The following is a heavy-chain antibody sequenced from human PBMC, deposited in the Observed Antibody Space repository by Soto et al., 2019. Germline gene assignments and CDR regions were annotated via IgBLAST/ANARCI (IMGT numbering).Heavy chain of an antibody. D-gene: IGHD3-3*01. J-gene: IGHJ4*02. Sequence: ASVKVSCKASGGTFSSYAISWVRQAPGQGLEWMGWISAYNGNTNYAQKLQGRVTMTTDTSTSTAYMELRSLRSDDTAVYYCASGYYDFWSGYFTPPDYWGQGTLVTVSS. CDR2: ISAYNGNT. CDR1: GGTFSSYA. V-gene: IGHV1-18*01. CDR3: ASGYYDFWSGYFTPPDY.